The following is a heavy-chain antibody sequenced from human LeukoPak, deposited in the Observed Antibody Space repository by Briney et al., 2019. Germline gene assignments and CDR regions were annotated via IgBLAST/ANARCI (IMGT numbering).Heavy chain of an antibody. CDR2: ISSNGGGT. CDR1: GFTFSSYA. J-gene: IGHJ4*02. CDR3: AKHYGSGTYYNYLDY. V-gene: IGHV3-23*01. Sequence: PGGPLRLSCAATGFTFSSYAMIGVRRAPGRGLEWVSSISSNGGGTLYADSVKGQFTISRDNSQNTLYLQMNSLRAEDTAIYYCAKHYGSGTYYNYLDYWGQGTLVTVSS. D-gene: IGHD3-10*01.